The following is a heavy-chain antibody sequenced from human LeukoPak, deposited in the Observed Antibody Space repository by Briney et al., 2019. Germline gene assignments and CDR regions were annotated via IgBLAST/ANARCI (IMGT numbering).Heavy chain of an antibody. J-gene: IGHJ4*02. CDR3: PGVQLASEYYFDY. CDR2: IYYRRST. Sequence: SETLSLTCTVSGGSFSSGDYYWSWLRQPPGKGREWIGYIYYRRSTYYNRFLKSPVTISLDTSKNQFSLKLSSVTAADTAEYYCPGVQLASEYYFDYWGQGTLVTVSS. CDR1: GGSFSSGDYY. D-gene: IGHD5-24*01. V-gene: IGHV4-30-4*01.